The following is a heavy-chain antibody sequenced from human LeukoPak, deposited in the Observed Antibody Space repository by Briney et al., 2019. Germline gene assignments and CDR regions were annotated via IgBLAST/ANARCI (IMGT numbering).Heavy chain of an antibody. Sequence: ASVKVSCKASGYTFTSYYMHWVRQAPGQGLEWMGIINPSGGSTSYAQKFQGRVTMTRDTSTSTVYMELSSLRSEDTAVYYCARDGLYDILTGYYPDYYGMDVWGQGTTVTVSS. CDR1: GYTFTSYY. CDR2: INPSGGST. D-gene: IGHD3-9*01. J-gene: IGHJ6*02. CDR3: ARDGLYDILTGYYPDYYGMDV. V-gene: IGHV1-46*01.